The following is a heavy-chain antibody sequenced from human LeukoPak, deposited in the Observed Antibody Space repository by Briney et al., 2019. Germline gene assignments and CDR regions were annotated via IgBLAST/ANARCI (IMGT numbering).Heavy chain of an antibody. D-gene: IGHD6-6*01. Sequence: GGSLRLSCAASGFTFSSYAMHWARQAPGKGLEWVAVISYDGSNKYYADSVKGRFTISRDNSKNTLYLQMNSLRAEDTAVYYCARGRAARRWVPYGMDVWGQGTTVTVSS. J-gene: IGHJ6*02. CDR3: ARGRAARRWVPYGMDV. CDR2: ISYDGSNK. CDR1: GFTFSSYA. V-gene: IGHV3-30*04.